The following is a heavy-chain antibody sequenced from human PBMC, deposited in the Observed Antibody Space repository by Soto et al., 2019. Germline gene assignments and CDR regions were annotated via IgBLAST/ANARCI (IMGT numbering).Heavy chain of an antibody. J-gene: IGHJ4*02. CDR3: ARLLRYYSDSSGFDY. CDR2: IYYNGST. V-gene: IGHV4-39*01. Sequence: SETLSLTCTVSGGSINSGSYYWGWIRQPPGKGLEWIGTIYYNGSTYYNPSLKSRVTISVDTSKNQFSLKLTSVTAADTAVYYCARLLRYYSDSSGFDYWGQGSLVTVSS. D-gene: IGHD3-22*01. CDR1: GGSINSGSYY.